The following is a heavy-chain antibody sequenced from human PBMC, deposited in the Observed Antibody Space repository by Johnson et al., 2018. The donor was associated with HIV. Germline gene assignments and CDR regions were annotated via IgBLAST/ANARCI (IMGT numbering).Heavy chain of an antibody. CDR3: AKDVKEWSPAFDI. CDR2: IYRGDTT. J-gene: IGHJ3*02. CDR1: GFTVSNNY. D-gene: IGHD3-3*01. Sequence: VQLVESGGGVVLTGGSLSLSCAASGFTVSNNYINWVRQAPGQGLAWVSVIYRGDTTFYAVSVKGRFTISTDNSKNRLYLQMNSLRAEDTAVYYCAKDVKEWSPAFDIWGQGTVVTVSS. V-gene: IGHV3-66*02.